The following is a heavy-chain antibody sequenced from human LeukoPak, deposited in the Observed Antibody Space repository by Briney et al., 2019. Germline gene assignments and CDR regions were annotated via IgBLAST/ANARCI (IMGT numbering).Heavy chain of an antibody. J-gene: IGHJ4*02. V-gene: IGHV3-48*02. CDR2: ISDSGAAM. CDR3: ARDSTNSFDY. CDR1: GFTFSSYA. Sequence: PGGSLRLSCAASGFTFSSYAMSWVRQAPGKGLQWVSYISDSGAAMYYADSVKGRFTISRDNAKNSLYLQMNSLRDGDTAVYYCARDSTNSFDYWGQGALVTVSS.